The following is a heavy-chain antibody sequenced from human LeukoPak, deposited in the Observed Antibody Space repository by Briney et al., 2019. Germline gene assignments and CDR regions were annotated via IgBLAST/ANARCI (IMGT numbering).Heavy chain of an antibody. Sequence: PGGSLRLSCAVSGFTFSSYWMSWVRQAPGKGREWVANIKQDGSQKYYVDSVKGRFTISRDNAKNSLYLQMNSLRAEDTAVYYCARDCSSTSCYWTFDYWGQGTLVTVSS. J-gene: IGHJ4*02. D-gene: IGHD2-2*01. CDR2: IKQDGSQK. CDR3: ARDCSSTSCYWTFDY. CDR1: GFTFSSYW. V-gene: IGHV3-7*01.